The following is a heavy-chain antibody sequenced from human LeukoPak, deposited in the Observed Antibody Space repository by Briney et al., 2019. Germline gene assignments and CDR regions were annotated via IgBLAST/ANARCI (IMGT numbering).Heavy chain of an antibody. J-gene: IGHJ3*02. CDR3: ATGLTELLVAFDI. D-gene: IGHD1-26*01. V-gene: IGHV1-2*02. CDR1: GYTFTGYY. CDR2: INPNSGGT. Sequence: ASVKVSCKASGYTFTGYYMHWVRQAPGQGLEWMGWINPNSGGTNYAQKFQGRVTMTRDTSITTAYMELSRLRSDDTAVYYCATGLTELLVAFDICGQGTMVTVSS.